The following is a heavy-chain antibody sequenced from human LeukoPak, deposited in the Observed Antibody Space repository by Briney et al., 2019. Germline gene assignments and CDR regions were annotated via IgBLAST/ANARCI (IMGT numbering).Heavy chain of an antibody. CDR1: GGSISSSNW. CDR2: IYHSGST. Sequence: PSETLSLTCAVSGGSISSSNWWSWVRQPPGKGLEWIGEIYHSGSTNYNPSLKSRVTISVDTSKNQFSLKLSSVTAADTAVYYCAAYYYGSGSQDYWGQGTLVTVSS. V-gene: IGHV4-4*02. J-gene: IGHJ4*02. CDR3: AAYYYGSGSQDY. D-gene: IGHD3-10*01.